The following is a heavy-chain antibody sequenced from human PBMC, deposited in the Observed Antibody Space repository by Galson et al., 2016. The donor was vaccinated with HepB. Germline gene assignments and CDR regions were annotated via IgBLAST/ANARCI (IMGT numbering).Heavy chain of an antibody. V-gene: IGHV5-10-1*01. CDR1: GYSFTTYW. CDR3: ARQGIAAAGPAFDY. J-gene: IGHJ4*02. CDR2: IDPSDSYT. Sequence: QSGAEVKKPGESLRISCKGSGYSFTTYWITWVRQMPGKGLEWMGRIDPSDSYTNQSPSFEGHVTISVDKSISTAYLQWSSLKASDTAMYYCARQGIAAAGPAFDYWGQGTLLTVSS. D-gene: IGHD6-13*01.